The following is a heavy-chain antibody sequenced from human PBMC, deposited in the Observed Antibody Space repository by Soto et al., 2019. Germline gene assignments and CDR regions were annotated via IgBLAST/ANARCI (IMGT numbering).Heavy chain of an antibody. Sequence: SVKVSCKASGGTFSSYAISWVRQAPGQGLEWMGGIIPIFGTANYAQKFQGRVTITADESTSTAYMELSSLRSEDTAVYYCAREYYYDSSGLYAFDIWGQGTTVTVSS. CDR3: AREYYYDSSGLYAFDI. CDR1: GGTFSSYA. V-gene: IGHV1-69*13. CDR2: IIPIFGTA. J-gene: IGHJ3*02. D-gene: IGHD3-22*01.